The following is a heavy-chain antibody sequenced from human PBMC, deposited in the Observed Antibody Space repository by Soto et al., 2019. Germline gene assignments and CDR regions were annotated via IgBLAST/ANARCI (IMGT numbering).Heavy chain of an antibody. CDR1: GGSFSGYY. Sequence: SETLSLTCAVYGGSFSGYYWSWIRQPPGKGLEWIGEINHSGSTNYNPSLKSRVTISVDTSKNQFSLKLSSVTAADTAVYYCARGDPIILVALAVWGQGTTVTVSS. J-gene: IGHJ6*02. CDR3: ARGDPIILVALAV. V-gene: IGHV4-34*01. D-gene: IGHD3-22*01. CDR2: INHSGST.